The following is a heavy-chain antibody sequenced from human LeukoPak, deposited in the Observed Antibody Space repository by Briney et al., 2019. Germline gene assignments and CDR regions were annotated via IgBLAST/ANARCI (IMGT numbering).Heavy chain of an antibody. D-gene: IGHD5-24*01. CDR2: INHSGST. J-gene: IGHJ3*02. CDR1: GGSFSGYY. V-gene: IGHV4-34*01. Sequence: SETLSLTCAVYGGSFSGYYWSWIRQTPGKGLEWIGEINHSGSTNYNPSLKSRVTISVDTSKNQFSLKLSSVTAADTAVYYCARGRRWLQLGAFDIWGQGTMVTVSS. CDR3: ARGRRWLQLGAFDI.